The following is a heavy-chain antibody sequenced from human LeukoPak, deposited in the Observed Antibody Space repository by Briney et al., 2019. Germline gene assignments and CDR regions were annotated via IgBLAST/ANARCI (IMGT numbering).Heavy chain of an antibody. Sequence: PSETLSLTCTVSGASLSSYYWTWIRQPPGKGLEWIGYIFYSGSTKYSPSLKSRVTISMDTSKNQFSLKMSSVSAADTAVYYCAKDRPQEWELLRLPDYRFDPWGQGTLVTVSS. J-gene: IGHJ5*02. CDR2: IFYSGST. CDR3: AKDRPQEWELLRLPDYRFDP. D-gene: IGHD1-26*01. CDR1: GASLSSYY. V-gene: IGHV4-59*01.